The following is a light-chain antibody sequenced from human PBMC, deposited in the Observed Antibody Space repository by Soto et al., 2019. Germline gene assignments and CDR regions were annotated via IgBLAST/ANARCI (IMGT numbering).Light chain of an antibody. Sequence: AIQMTQSPSSLSAFVGDRVTITCRASQGLRNDLGWYQQKPGKAPKLLIYAASNLQSGVPSRFSGSGSGTDFTLNISSLQPEYFATYYCLQDYNYPRTVGQGTKVEIK. CDR3: LQDYNYPRT. CDR2: AAS. J-gene: IGKJ1*01. CDR1: QGLRND. V-gene: IGKV1-6*01.